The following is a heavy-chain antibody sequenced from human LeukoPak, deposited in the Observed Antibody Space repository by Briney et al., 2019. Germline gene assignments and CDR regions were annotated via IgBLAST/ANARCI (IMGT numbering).Heavy chain of an antibody. CDR2: IYHSGST. CDR1: GYSISSGYY. Sequence: SETLSLTCTVSGYSISSGYYWGWIRQPPGKGLEWIGSIYHSGSTYYNPSLKSRVTISVDTSKNQFSLKLSSATAADTAVYYCARDRLGSIVWGQGTLVTVSS. CDR3: ARDRLGSIV. D-gene: IGHD7-27*01. V-gene: IGHV4-38-2*02. J-gene: IGHJ4*02.